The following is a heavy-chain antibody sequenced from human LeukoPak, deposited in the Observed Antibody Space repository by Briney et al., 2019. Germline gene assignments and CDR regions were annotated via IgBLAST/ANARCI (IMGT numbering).Heavy chain of an antibody. Sequence: PSETLSLTCTVSGGSISSYYWSWIRQPPGKGLEWIGYIYYSGSTNYNPSLKSRVTISVDTSKNQFSLKLSSVTAADTAVYYCARDLTYSSGWFDAFDIWGQGTMVTVSS. V-gene: IGHV4-59*01. J-gene: IGHJ3*02. D-gene: IGHD6-19*01. CDR3: ARDLTYSSGWFDAFDI. CDR1: GGSISSYY. CDR2: IYYSGST.